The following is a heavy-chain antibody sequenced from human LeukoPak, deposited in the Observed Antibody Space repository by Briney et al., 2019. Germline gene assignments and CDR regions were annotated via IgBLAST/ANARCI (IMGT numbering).Heavy chain of an antibody. CDR3: ARAVGPDRPFDR. J-gene: IGHJ4*02. Sequence: SETLSLTCAVYGGSFSGYYWSWIRQPPGKGLEWIGEINHSGSTNYNPSLKSRVTISVDTSKNQFSLKLSSVTAADTAVYYCARAVGPDRPFDRWGRGTLVTVYS. CDR2: INHSGST. CDR1: GGSFSGYY. V-gene: IGHV4-34*01. D-gene: IGHD1-14*01.